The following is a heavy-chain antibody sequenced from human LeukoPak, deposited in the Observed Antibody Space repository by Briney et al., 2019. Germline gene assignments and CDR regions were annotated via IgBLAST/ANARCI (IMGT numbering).Heavy chain of an antibody. Sequence: PSETLSLTCTVSGGSISSYYWSWIRQPPGKGLEWIGYIYYSGNTNYNPSLKSRVTISVDTSKNQFSLKLSSVTAADTAVYYCARAFKAVAGTNYYMDVWGKGTTVTVSS. CDR1: GGSISSYY. CDR3: ARAFKAVAGTNYYMDV. J-gene: IGHJ6*03. CDR2: IYYSGNT. V-gene: IGHV4-59*01. D-gene: IGHD6-19*01.